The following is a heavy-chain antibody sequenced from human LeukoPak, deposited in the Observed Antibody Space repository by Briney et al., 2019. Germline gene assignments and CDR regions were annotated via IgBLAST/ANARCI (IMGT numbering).Heavy chain of an antibody. CDR1: GFTFSSYA. V-gene: IGHV3-23*01. J-gene: IGHJ4*02. CDR3: AKVGVTMVRGVIIKGHFDY. CDR2: ISGSGGST. Sequence: GGSLRLSCAASGFTFSSYAMSWVRQAPGKGLEWVSAISGSGGSTYYADSVKGRFTISRDNSKNTLYLQMNSLRAEDTAVYYCAKVGVTMVRGVIIKGHFDYWGQGTLVIVST. D-gene: IGHD3-10*01.